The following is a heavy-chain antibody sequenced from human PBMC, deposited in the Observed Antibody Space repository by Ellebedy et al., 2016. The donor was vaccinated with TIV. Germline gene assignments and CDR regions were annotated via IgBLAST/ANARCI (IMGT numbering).Heavy chain of an antibody. V-gene: IGHV3-33*08. J-gene: IGHJ5*02. Sequence: GESLKISCAASGFTFSSYAMHWVRQAPGKGLEWVAVIWYDGSNKYYADSVKGRFTISRDNSKNTLYLQMNTLRAEDTAVYYCARDNRIQLWLGWFDPWGQGTLVTVSS. CDR3: ARDNRIQLWLGWFDP. CDR2: IWYDGSNK. CDR1: GFTFSSYA. D-gene: IGHD5-18*01.